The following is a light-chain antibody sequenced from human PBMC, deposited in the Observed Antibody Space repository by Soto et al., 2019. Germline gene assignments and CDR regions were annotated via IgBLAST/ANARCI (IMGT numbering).Light chain of an antibody. CDR2: AAS. CDR3: QQYYSYPLLT. J-gene: IGKJ3*01. V-gene: IGKV1-8*01. Sequence: ANRMTQSPSSFSASTGDRVTITCRASQGISSYLAWYQQKPGKAPKLLIYAASTLQSGVPSRFSGSGSGTDFTLTISCLQSEDFATYYCQQYYSYPLLTFGPGTKVDIK. CDR1: QGISSY.